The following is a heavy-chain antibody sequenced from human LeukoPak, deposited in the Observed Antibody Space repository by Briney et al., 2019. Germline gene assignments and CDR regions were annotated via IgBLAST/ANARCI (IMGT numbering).Heavy chain of an antibody. J-gene: IGHJ4*02. CDR3: ARVASNCFDY. V-gene: IGHV3-48*01. D-gene: IGHD6-19*01. Sequence: GGSLRLSCAASGFTFTTYNMNWVRQAPGKGLEWVSYISSSSNTIYYAGSVKGRFTISRDNAKNSLYLQMNSLRAEGTAVYYCARVASNCFDYWGQGTLVTVSS. CDR2: ISSSSNTI. CDR1: GFTFTTYN.